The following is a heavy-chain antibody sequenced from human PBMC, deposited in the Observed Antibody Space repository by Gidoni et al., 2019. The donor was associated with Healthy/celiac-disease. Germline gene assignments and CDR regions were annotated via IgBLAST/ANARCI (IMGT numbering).Heavy chain of an antibody. V-gene: IGHV4-59*08. D-gene: IGHD3-22*01. J-gene: IGHJ4*02. Sequence: QVQLQESGPGLVKPSETLSLTCTVSGGSISSYYWSWIRQPPGKGLEWIGYIYYSGSTNYNPSLKSRVTISVDTSKNQFSLKLSSVTAADTAVYYCARTSLSGYSYYFDYWGQGTLVTVSS. CDR2: IYYSGST. CDR3: ARTSLSGYSYYFDY. CDR1: GGSISSYY.